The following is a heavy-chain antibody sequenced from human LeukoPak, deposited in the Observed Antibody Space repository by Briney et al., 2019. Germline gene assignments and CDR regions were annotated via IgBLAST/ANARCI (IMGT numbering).Heavy chain of an antibody. CDR2: IYPHSGGT. J-gene: IGHJ4*02. CDR3: ARDPHCTNGVCYSLPYYDY. D-gene: IGHD2-8*01. Sequence: ASATVSCKASGYSFTGYYIHWVRQAPGQGLQWMGRIYPHSGGTNYAQKFQGRVTMTRDTSISTAYMQLSRLRSDDTALYYCARDPHCTNGVCYSLPYYDYWGQGSLVTVSS. V-gene: IGHV1-2*06. CDR1: GYSFTGYY.